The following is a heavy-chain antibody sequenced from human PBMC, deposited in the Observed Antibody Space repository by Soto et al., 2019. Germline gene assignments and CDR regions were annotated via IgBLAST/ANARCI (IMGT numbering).Heavy chain of an antibody. Sequence: GGSLRLSCAASGFTFSSYAMHWVRQAPGKGLEYVSAISSNGGSTYYANSVKGRFTISRDNSKNTLYLQMGSLRAEDMAVYYCAKSGYDLGFDPWGLGTLVTVSS. D-gene: IGHD5-12*01. V-gene: IGHV3-64*01. CDR3: AKSGYDLGFDP. CDR1: GFTFSSYA. CDR2: ISSNGGST. J-gene: IGHJ5*02.